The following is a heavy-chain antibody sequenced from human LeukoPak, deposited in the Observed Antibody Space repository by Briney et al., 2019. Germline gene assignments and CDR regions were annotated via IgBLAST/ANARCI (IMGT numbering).Heavy chain of an antibody. CDR3: ARAGAYHFDN. CDR1: GFTFSSYG. D-gene: IGHD3-16*01. Sequence: GGSLRLSCAASGFTFSSYGMHWVRQAPGKGLEWVAVTSYDGSNKHYADSVKGRFTISRDNAKSTLYLQMDSLRAEDTAVYYCARAGAYHFDNWGQGTLVTVSS. V-gene: IGHV3-30*03. J-gene: IGHJ4*02. CDR2: TSYDGSNK.